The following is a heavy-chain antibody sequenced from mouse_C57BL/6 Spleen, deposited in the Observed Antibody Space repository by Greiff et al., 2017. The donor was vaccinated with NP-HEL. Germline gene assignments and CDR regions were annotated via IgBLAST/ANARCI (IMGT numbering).Heavy chain of an antibody. CDR1: GFTFSSYG. D-gene: IGHD2-1*01. Sequence: EVKLVESGGDLVKPGGSLKLSCAASGFTFSSYGMSWVRQTPDKRLEWVATISSGGSYTYYPDSVKGRFTISRDNAKNTLYLQMSSLKSEDTAMYYCARRIYYGNYDYFDYWGQGTTLTVSS. CDR3: ARRIYYGNYDYFDY. J-gene: IGHJ2*01. CDR2: ISSGGSYT. V-gene: IGHV5-6*01.